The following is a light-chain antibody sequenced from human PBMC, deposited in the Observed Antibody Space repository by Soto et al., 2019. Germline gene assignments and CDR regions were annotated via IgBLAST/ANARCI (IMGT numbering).Light chain of an antibody. Sequence: IVLTHSPATLSFSPGEIATLSFRASQSVGSYLAWYQQKRGQAPRLLIFDASTRATGIPARFSGSGSGTDFTLTISSLEPEDFAVYYCQQRSNWPPAITFGQGTRLEIK. J-gene: IGKJ5*01. CDR3: QQRSNWPPAIT. CDR2: DAS. V-gene: IGKV3-11*01. CDR1: QSVGSY.